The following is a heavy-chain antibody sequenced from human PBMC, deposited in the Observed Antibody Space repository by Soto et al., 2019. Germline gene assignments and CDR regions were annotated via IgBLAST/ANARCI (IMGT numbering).Heavy chain of an antibody. CDR2: IYYSGST. Sequence: SETLSLTCTVSGGSISSGGYYWSWIRQHPGKGLEWIGYIYYSGSTYYNPSLKSRVTISVDTSKNQFSLKLSSVTAADTAVYYCARDTAMGNAEYFQHWGQGTLVTVSS. V-gene: IGHV4-31*03. D-gene: IGHD5-18*01. CDR3: ARDTAMGNAEYFQH. J-gene: IGHJ1*01. CDR1: GGSISSGGYY.